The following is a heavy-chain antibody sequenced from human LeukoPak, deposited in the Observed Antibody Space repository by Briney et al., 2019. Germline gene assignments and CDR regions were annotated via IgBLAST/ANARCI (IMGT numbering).Heavy chain of an antibody. Sequence: GGSLRLSCAASGFTFSSHSMNWVRQAPGKGLEWVSYISSSSSTIYYADSVKGRFTISRDNAKNSLYLQMNSLRDEDTAVYYCARYPVVVVVAIDYFDYWGQGTLVTVSS. V-gene: IGHV3-48*02. D-gene: IGHD2-15*01. CDR2: ISSSSSTI. J-gene: IGHJ4*02. CDR1: GFTFSSHS. CDR3: ARYPVVVVVAIDYFDY.